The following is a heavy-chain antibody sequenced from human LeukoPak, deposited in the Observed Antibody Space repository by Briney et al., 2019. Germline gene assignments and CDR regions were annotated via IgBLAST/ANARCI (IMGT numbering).Heavy chain of an antibody. CDR1: GFTFSSYS. Sequence: GGSLRLSCAASGFTFSSYSMNWVRQAPGKGLEWVSSISSSSSYIYYADSVKGRFTISRDNAKNSLYLQMNSLRAEDTAVYYCARGLARGRNYYGMDVWGQGTTVTVSS. J-gene: IGHJ6*02. CDR2: ISSSSSYI. V-gene: IGHV3-21*01. CDR3: ARGLARGRNYYGMDV. D-gene: IGHD3-16*01.